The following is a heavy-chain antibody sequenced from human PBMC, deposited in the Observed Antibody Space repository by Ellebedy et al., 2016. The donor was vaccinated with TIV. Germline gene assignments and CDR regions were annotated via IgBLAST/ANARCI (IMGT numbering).Heavy chain of an antibody. CDR1: GGSISSYY. D-gene: IGHD5-24*01. V-gene: IGHV4-4*07. Sequence: SETLSLXXTVSGGSISSYYWSWIRQPAGKGLEWIGRIYISGSTNYNPSFKSRVIMSVDTSKNQFSLNLRSVTAADTAVYYCARDHVEVATILSAFDIWGQGIMVTVSS. CDR2: IYISGST. J-gene: IGHJ3*02. CDR3: ARDHVEVATILSAFDI.